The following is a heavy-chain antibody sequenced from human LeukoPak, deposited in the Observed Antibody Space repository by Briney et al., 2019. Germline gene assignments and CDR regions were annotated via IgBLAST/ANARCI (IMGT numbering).Heavy chain of an antibody. Sequence: SETLSLTCTVSGYSISSGYYWGWIRQPPGKGLEWIGGVYYTGTTYSNPSLKSRVTISVDTSKNQFSLRLSSATAADTAVYYCARHVSVAVTNFFDYWGQGTLVTVSS. CDR1: GYSISSGYY. CDR3: ARHVSVAVTNFFDY. D-gene: IGHD6-19*01. CDR2: VYYTGTT. V-gene: IGHV4-38-2*02. J-gene: IGHJ4*02.